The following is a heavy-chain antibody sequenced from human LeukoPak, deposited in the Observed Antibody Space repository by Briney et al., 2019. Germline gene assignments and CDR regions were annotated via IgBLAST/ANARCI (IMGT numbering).Heavy chain of an antibody. CDR1: GFTFSSYA. CDR3: ARDPPYYYDSSGF. J-gene: IGHJ4*02. CDR2: ISGSGGST. Sequence: QTGGSLRLSCAASGFTFSSYAMSCARQAPGKGLEWLSAISGSGGSTYYADSVKGRFTISRDNSKNTLYLQMNSLRAEDTAVYYCARDPPYYYDSSGFWGQGTLVTVSS. V-gene: IGHV3-23*01. D-gene: IGHD3-22*01.